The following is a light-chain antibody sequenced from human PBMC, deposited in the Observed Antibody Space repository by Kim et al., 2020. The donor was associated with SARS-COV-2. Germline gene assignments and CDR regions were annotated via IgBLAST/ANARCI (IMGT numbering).Light chain of an antibody. J-gene: IGLJ2*01. CDR3: QVWDSSSDHVV. Sequence: SYELTQPPSVSLAPGKTARITCGGNNIGSKGVHWYQQKPGQAPVLVIYSDSDRPSGIPDRFSGSNSGNTATLTISRVEAGDEADYYCQVWDSSSDHVVFG. V-gene: IGLV3-21*04. CDR1: NIGSKG. CDR2: SDS.